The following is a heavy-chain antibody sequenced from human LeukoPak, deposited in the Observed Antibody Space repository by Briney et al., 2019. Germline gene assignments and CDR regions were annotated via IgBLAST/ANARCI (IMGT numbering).Heavy chain of an antibody. Sequence: GGSLRLSCAASGFIFSNYGMSWVRQAPGKGLEWVSGISGSGGSTYYADSVKGRFTISRDNSKNTLYPQMSSLRAEDTAEYYCAKGRGDGYNWRFDYWGQGTLVTVSS. CDR3: AKGRGDGYNWRFDY. CDR1: GFIFSNYG. V-gene: IGHV3-23*01. D-gene: IGHD5-24*01. J-gene: IGHJ4*02. CDR2: ISGSGGST.